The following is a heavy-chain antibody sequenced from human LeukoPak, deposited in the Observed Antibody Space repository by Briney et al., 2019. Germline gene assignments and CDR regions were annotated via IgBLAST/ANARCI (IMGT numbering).Heavy chain of an antibody. Sequence: GASVKVSCKAPGYTFTSYYMHWVRQAPGQGLEWMGIINPSGGSTSYAQKFQGRVTMTRDTSTSTVYMELSSLRSEDTAVYYCASGSRDILTGSWIDYWGQGTLVTVSS. V-gene: IGHV1-46*01. D-gene: IGHD3-9*01. J-gene: IGHJ4*02. CDR2: INPSGGST. CDR1: GYTFTSYY. CDR3: ASGSRDILTGSWIDY.